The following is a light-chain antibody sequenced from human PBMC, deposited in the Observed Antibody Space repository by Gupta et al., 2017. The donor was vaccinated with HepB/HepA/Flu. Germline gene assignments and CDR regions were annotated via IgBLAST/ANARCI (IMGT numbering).Light chain of an antibody. CDR2: EVS. CDR1: SSDVGSYNR. V-gene: IGLV2-18*02. Sequence: QSALTQPPSVSGSPGQSVTISCTGTSSDVGSYNRVSWYQQSPGTAPKLMIYEVSNRPSGVPDRFSGSNSANTASLTISGLQAEDEADYYCSSYTSSSIVNFGGGTKLTVL. CDR3: SSYTSSSIVN. J-gene: IGLJ2*01.